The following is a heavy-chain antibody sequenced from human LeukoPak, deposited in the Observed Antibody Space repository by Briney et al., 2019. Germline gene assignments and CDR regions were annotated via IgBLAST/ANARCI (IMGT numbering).Heavy chain of an antibody. V-gene: IGHV4-59*01. J-gene: IGHJ6*03. CDR2: IYYSGST. CDR1: GGSISSYY. D-gene: IGHD2-2*01. CDR3: ARAPRTPRYCSSTSCYHGGYYYYYYYMDV. Sequence: SETLSLTCTVSGGSISSYYWSRIRQPPGKGLEWIGYIYYSGSTNYNPSLKSRVTISVDTSKNQFSLKLISVTAADTAVYYCARAPRTPRYCSSTSCYHGGYYYYYYYMDVWGKGTTVTVSS.